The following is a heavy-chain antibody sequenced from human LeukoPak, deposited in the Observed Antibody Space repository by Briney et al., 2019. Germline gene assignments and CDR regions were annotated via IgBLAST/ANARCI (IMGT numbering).Heavy chain of an antibody. J-gene: IGHJ4*02. CDR1: GGTFSSYA. CDR2: IIPIFGTA. CDR3: ASLSGYSSSWSDFDY. V-gene: IGHV1-69*05. D-gene: IGHD6-13*01. Sequence: SVKVSCKASGGTFSSYAISWVRQAPGQGLEWTGRIIPIFGTANYAQKFQGRVTITTDESTSTAYMELSSLRSEDTAVYYCASLSGYSSSWSDFDYWGQGTLVTVSS.